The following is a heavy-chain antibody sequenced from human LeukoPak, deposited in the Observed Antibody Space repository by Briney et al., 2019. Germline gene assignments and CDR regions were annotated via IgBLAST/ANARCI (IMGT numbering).Heavy chain of an antibody. J-gene: IGHJ4*02. Sequence: PSETLSLTCTVSGGSISGYYWSWIRQPPGKGLEWIGEINHSGSTNYNPSLKSRVTISVDTSKNQFSLKLSSVTAADTAVYYCARRDEEYFDYWGQGTLVTVSS. CDR1: GGSISGYY. V-gene: IGHV4-34*01. CDR2: INHSGST. CDR3: ARRDEEYFDY.